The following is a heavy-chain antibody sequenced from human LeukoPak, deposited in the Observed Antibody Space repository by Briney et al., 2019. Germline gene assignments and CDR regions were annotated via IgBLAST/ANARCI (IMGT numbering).Heavy chain of an antibody. J-gene: IGHJ6*02. V-gene: IGHV3-53*01. CDR2: IYSGGST. CDR3: ATPAEINYYYGVDV. CDR1: GFSVSNNY. Sequence: PGGSLRLSCAASGFSVSNNYMSWVRQAPGKGLEWVSVIYSGGSTYYADSVKGRFTISRDNSKNTLYLQMNSLRAEDTAVYYCATPAEINYYYGVDVWGQGTTVTVSS.